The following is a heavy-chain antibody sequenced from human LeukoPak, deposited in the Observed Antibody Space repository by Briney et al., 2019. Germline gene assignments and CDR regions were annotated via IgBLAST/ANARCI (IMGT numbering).Heavy chain of an antibody. D-gene: IGHD3-10*01. CDR2: INHSGST. CDR3: ASTHRRFGELLYYFDY. CDR1: GGSFSGYY. V-gene: IGHV4-34*01. J-gene: IGHJ4*02. Sequence: SETLSLTCAVHGGSFSGYYWSWIRQPPGKGLEWIGEINHSGSTNYNPSLKSRVTILVDTSKNQFSLKLSSVTAADTAVYYCASTHRRFGELLYYFDYWGQGTLVTVSS.